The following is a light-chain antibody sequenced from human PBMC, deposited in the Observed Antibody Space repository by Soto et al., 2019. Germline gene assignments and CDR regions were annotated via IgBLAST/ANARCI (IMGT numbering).Light chain of an antibody. V-gene: IGKV3-20*01. CDR1: QCVSSTY. Sequence: EIVVTQSPGTPSLCPRERATLACTASQCVSSTYLAWYQQKPGQAPRPLIYGASSRATGITDRFSGSGSGTDFTLTISRLEPEDFAVYYCQQYGSSPPITFSQGTRLEIK. CDR3: QQYGSSPPIT. J-gene: IGKJ5*01. CDR2: GAS.